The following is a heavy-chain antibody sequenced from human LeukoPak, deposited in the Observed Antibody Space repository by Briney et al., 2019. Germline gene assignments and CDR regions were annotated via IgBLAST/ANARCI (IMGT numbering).Heavy chain of an antibody. V-gene: IGHV3-53*01. CDR3: ARDQATSGGGLDS. Sequence: PGGSLRLSCTASGFTVSGTHMSWVRQAPGKGLEWVSAIYTGGTTYYADSVVGRFTISRDNTKNTLYLLMNSLRTEDTAVYYCARDQATSGGGLDSWGQGTLVTVSS. D-gene: IGHD3-16*01. J-gene: IGHJ4*02. CDR2: IYTGGTT. CDR1: GFTVSGTH.